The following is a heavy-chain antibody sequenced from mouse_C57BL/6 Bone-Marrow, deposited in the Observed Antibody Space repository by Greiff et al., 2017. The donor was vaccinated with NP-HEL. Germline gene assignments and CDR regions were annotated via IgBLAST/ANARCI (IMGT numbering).Heavy chain of an antibody. CDR1: GFNIKDDY. CDR3: TLAPFFDY. J-gene: IGHJ2*01. Sequence: VQLQQSGAELVRPGASVKLSCTASGFNIKDDYMHWVKQRPEQGLEWIGWIDPENGDTEYASKFQGKATITADTSSNTAYLQLRSLTSEDTAVYYCTLAPFFDYWGQGTTLTVSS. D-gene: IGHD6-1*01. V-gene: IGHV14-4*01. CDR2: IDPENGDT.